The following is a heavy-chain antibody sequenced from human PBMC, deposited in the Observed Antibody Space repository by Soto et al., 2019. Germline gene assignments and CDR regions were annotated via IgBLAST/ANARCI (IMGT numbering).Heavy chain of an antibody. CDR3: ARENPSLYGDYKQYGMDV. Sequence: GASVKVSCKASGYTFTSYGISWVLQAPGQGLEWMGWISAYNGNTNYAQKLQGRVTMTTDTSTSTAYMELRSLRSDDTAVYYCARENPSLYGDYKQYGMDVWGQGTTVTVSS. J-gene: IGHJ6*02. D-gene: IGHD4-17*01. CDR2: ISAYNGNT. CDR1: GYTFTSYG. V-gene: IGHV1-18*01.